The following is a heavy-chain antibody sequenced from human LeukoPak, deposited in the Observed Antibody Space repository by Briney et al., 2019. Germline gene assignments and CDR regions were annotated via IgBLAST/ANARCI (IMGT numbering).Heavy chain of an antibody. CDR3: ARHTTTPDSYLAY. J-gene: IGHJ4*02. CDR2: IYYSGST. D-gene: IGHD1-1*01. Sequence: SETLSLTCTVSGGSISSGDYYWSWIRQPPGKGLEWIGYIYYSGSTNYNPSLKSRVTISVDTSKNQFSLKLSSVTAEDTAVYYCARHTTTPDSYLAYWGQGSLVTVSS. V-gene: IGHV4-61*08. CDR1: GGSISSGDYY.